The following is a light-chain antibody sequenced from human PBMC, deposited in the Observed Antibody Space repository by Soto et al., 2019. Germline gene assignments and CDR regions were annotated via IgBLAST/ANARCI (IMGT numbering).Light chain of an antibody. CDR1: QSINNW. Sequence: DIQMTQSPSTLSASVGDSVTITCRASQSINNWLAWYQQKPGKAPNLLIYKASTLEGGVPSRFSGSGSGTEFTLTIGSLQPDDSATYYCQHQGTFGLGTKVEI. V-gene: IGKV1-5*03. CDR2: KAS. CDR3: QHQGT. J-gene: IGKJ1*01.